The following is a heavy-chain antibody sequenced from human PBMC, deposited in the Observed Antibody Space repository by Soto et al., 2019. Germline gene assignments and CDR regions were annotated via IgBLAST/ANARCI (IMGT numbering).Heavy chain of an antibody. CDR2: ISADSETI. Sequence: GSLRLSCAASGHTFSTYSMNWVRQAPGKGLEWIAYISADSETIFYAESVKGRFTISRDEAEKSLFLQMTSLRDEDTATYYCARLYYDYVWGQGTTVTVSS. D-gene: IGHD3-3*01. J-gene: IGHJ6*02. V-gene: IGHV3-48*02. CDR3: ARLYYDYV. CDR1: GHTFSTYS.